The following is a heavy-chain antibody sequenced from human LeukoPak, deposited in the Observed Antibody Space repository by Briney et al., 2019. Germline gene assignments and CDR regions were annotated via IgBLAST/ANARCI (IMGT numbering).Heavy chain of an antibody. J-gene: IGHJ6*03. CDR1: GGSISSYY. V-gene: IGHV4-59*01. CDR2: IYYSGST. CDR3: ARVSLGATEYYYYYYYMDV. Sequence: SETLSLTCTVSGGSISSYYWSWIRQPPGKGLEWIGYIYYSGSTNYNPSLKSRVTISVDTSKNQFSLKLSSVTAADTAVYYCARVSLGATEYYYYYYYMDVWGKGTTVTVSS. D-gene: IGHD1-26*01.